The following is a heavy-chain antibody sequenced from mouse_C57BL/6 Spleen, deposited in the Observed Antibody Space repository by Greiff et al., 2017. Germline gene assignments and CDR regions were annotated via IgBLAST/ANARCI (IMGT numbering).Heavy chain of an antibody. D-gene: IGHD2-1*01. V-gene: IGHV1-64*01. J-gene: IGHJ3*01. Sequence: QVQLQPPGAELVKPGASVTLSCKASGYTFTSYWLHWVKQRPGQGLEWIGMIHPNSGSTNYNETFTSKATLTVDKSSSTAYMHLSSLTSEDSAVYYCARSGGNYLAGFAYGGQGTLVTVSA. CDR3: ARSGGNYLAGFAY. CDR2: IHPNSGST. CDR1: GYTFTSYW.